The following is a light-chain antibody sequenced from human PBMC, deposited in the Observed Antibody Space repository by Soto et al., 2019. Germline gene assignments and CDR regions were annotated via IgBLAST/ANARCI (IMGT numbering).Light chain of an antibody. Sequence: QSVLTQPPSVSAAPGQKVTISCSGSSSNIGNHYVSWYQHLPGTAPKLLIYDTNKRPAGIPDRFSGSKSGTSATLGITGLQTGDEADYSCGAWDRSLSAVVFGGGTKLTV. J-gene: IGLJ2*01. CDR1: SSNIGNHY. CDR3: GAWDRSLSAVV. CDR2: DTN. V-gene: IGLV1-51*01.